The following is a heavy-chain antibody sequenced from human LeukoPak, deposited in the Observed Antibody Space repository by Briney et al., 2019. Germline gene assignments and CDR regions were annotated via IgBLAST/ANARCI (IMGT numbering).Heavy chain of an antibody. V-gene: IGHV3-48*01. Sequence: GGSLRLSCAASGFTVSSYAMSWVRQAPGKGLEWVSYIDSSSSTIYYADSVKGRFTVSSDNAKNSLDLQMNSLRSEDTAVYYCVRDRGISFYFDYWGQGTLVTVSS. J-gene: IGHJ4*02. CDR2: IDSSSSTI. D-gene: IGHD3-16*02. CDR1: GFTVSSYA. CDR3: VRDRGISFYFDY.